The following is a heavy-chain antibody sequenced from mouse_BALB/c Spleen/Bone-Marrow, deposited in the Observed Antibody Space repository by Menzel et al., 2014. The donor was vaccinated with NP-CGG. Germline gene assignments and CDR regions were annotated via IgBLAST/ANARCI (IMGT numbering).Heavy chain of an antibody. CDR3: AKNYYYGYVAY. V-gene: IGHV4-1*02. CDR1: GFDFSRYW. Sequence: EVQLQQSGGGLVQPGGSLKLSCAASGFDFSRYWMTWVRQAPGKGLEWIGEINPASSTINYTPSLKDKFIISRDNANNTLYLQMSKVRSEDTALYYCAKNYYYGYVAYWGQGTLVTVSA. CDR2: INPASSTI. J-gene: IGHJ3*01. D-gene: IGHD1-2*01.